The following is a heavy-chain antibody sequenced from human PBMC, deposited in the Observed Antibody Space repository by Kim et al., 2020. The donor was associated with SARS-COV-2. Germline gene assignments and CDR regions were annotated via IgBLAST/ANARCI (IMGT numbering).Heavy chain of an antibody. CDR3: ARDGLVPPTSSPVVYYYYGMDV. J-gene: IGHJ6*02. D-gene: IGHD6-13*01. V-gene: IGHV1-18*01. Sequence: ASVKVSCKASGYTFTSYGISWVRQAPGQGLEWMGWISAYNGNTNYAQKLQGRVTMTTDTSTSTAYMELRSLRSDDTAVYYCARDGLVPPTSSPVVYYYYGMDVWGQGTTVTVSS. CDR2: ISAYNGNT. CDR1: GYTFTSYG.